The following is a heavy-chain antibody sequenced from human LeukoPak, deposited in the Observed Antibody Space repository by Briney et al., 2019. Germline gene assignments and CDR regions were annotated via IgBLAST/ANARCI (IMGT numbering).Heavy chain of an antibody. V-gene: IGHV4-59*01. D-gene: IGHD3-3*01. CDR3: ARDFEGRYDFWSGYASGYYYYYYMDV. J-gene: IGHJ6*03. CDR1: GGSISSYY. CDR2: IYYSGST. Sequence: SETLSLTCTVSGGSISSYYWSWIRQPPGKGLEWIGYIYYSGSTNYNPSLKSRVTISVDTSKNQFSLTLISVTAADTAVYYCARDFEGRYDFWSGYASGYYYYYYMDVWGKGTTVTVSS.